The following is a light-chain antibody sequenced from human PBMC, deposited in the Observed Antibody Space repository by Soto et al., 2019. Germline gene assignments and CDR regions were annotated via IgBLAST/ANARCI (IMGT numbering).Light chain of an antibody. V-gene: IGKV3-20*01. J-gene: IGKJ1*01. CDR2: GSS. CDR3: QQYGISPWT. Sequence: EIVLTQSPATLSLSPGERATLSCRASQSVSSYLAWYQQKPGQAPRLLVYGSSSRATGIPDRFSGSGSETDFTLTISRLEPEDFAVYYCQQYGISPWTFGQGTKVDIK. CDR1: QSVSSY.